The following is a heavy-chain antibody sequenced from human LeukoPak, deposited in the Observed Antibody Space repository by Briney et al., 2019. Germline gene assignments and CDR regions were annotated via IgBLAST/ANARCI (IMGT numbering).Heavy chain of an antibody. CDR2: ISSSGSTI. CDR1: GFTFSDYY. J-gene: IGHJ6*03. CDR3: AKDGSSFVRGVYYYMDV. V-gene: IGHV3-11*04. D-gene: IGHD1-26*01. Sequence: GGSLRLSCAASGFTFSDYYMSWIRQAPGKGLEWVSYISSSGSTIYYADSVKGRFTISRDNSKNTLFLQMNSLRPEDTAVYYCAKDGSSFVRGVYYYMDVWGKGTSVTVSS.